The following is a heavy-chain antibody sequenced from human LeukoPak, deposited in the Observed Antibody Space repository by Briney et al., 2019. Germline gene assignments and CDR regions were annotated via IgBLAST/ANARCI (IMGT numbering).Heavy chain of an antibody. Sequence: GGSLRLSCAASGFTFSSYAMSWVRQAPGKGLEWVSAISGSGGSTYYADSVKGRFTISRDNSKNTPYLQMNSLRAEDTAVYYCAKDPYDNFFQHWGQGTLVTVSS. J-gene: IGHJ1*01. D-gene: IGHD3-22*01. CDR3: AKDPYDNFFQH. CDR2: ISGSGGST. V-gene: IGHV3-23*01. CDR1: GFTFSSYA.